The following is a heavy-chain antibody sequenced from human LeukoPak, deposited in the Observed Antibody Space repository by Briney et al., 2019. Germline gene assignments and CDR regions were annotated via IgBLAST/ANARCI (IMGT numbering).Heavy chain of an antibody. V-gene: IGHV1-2*02. CDR3: AREIVVVVAATPQYYYYYMDV. D-gene: IGHD2-15*01. J-gene: IGHJ6*03. CDR2: INPNSGGT. CDR1: GYTFTGYY. Sequence: ASVKVSCKASGYTFTGYYMHWVRQAPGQGLEWMGWINPNSGGTNYAQKFQGRVTMTRDTSINTAYMELSRLRSDDTAVYYCAREIVVVVAATPQYYYYYMDVWGKGTTVTVSS.